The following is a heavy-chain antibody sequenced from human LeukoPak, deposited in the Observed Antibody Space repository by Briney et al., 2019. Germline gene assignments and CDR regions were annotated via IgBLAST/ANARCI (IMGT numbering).Heavy chain of an antibody. CDR1: GGSISSYY. D-gene: IGHD6-19*01. CDR2: IYYSGST. V-gene: IGHV4-59*12. Sequence: SETLSLTCTVSGGSISSYYWSWIRQPPGKGLEWIGYIYYSGSTNYNPSLKSRVTISVDKSKNQFSLKLSSVTAADTAVYYCARVKQWLVRAFDIWGQGTMVTVSP. J-gene: IGHJ3*02. CDR3: ARVKQWLVRAFDI.